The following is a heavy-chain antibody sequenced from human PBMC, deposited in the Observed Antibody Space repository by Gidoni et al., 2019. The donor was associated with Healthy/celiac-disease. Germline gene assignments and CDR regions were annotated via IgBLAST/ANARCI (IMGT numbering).Heavy chain of an antibody. CDR1: GFTFSDYY. Sequence: QVQLVESGGGLVKPGGSLRLPCAASGFTFSDYYMSWIRQAPGKGLEWVSYISSSSSYTNYADSVKGRFTISRDNAKNSLYLQMNSLRAEDTAVYYCARELSGSYYFDYWGQGTLVTVSS. D-gene: IGHD1-26*01. V-gene: IGHV3-11*06. CDR2: ISSSSSYT. CDR3: ARELSGSYYFDY. J-gene: IGHJ4*02.